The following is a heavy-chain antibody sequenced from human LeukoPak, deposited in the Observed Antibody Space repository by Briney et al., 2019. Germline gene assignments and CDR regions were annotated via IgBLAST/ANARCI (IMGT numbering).Heavy chain of an antibody. Sequence: SETLSLTCTVSGGSISSGGSYWSWIRQPPGKGLEWIGEINHSGSTNYNPSLKSRVTISVDTSKNQFSLKLSSVTAADTAVYYCARGLSDCSSTSCLGSSWFDPWGQGTLVTVSS. J-gene: IGHJ5*02. CDR2: INHSGST. V-gene: IGHV4-39*07. CDR1: GGSISSGGSY. D-gene: IGHD2-2*01. CDR3: ARGLSDCSSTSCLGSSWFDP.